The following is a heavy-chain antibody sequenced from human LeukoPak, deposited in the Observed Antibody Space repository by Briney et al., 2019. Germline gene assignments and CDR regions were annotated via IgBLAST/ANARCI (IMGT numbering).Heavy chain of an antibody. CDR1: GYTFTGYY. J-gene: IGHJ6*03. V-gene: IGHV1-2*02. CDR2: INPNSGGT. D-gene: IGHD5-18*01. CDR3: ARGGVDTAMAPTSYYYYYMDV. Sequence: ASVKVSCEASGYTFTGYYMHWVRQAPGQGLEWMGWINPNSGGTNYAQKFQGRVTMTRDTSISTAYMELSRLRSDDTAVYYCARGGVDTAMAPTSYYYYYMDVWGKGTTVTVSS.